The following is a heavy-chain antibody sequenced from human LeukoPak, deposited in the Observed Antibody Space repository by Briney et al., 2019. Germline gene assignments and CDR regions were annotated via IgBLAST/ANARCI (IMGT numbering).Heavy chain of an antibody. J-gene: IGHJ4*02. Sequence: PGGSLRLSCAASGFTFDDYAMSWVRQAPGKGLEWVSAISGSGGSTYYADSVKGRFTISRDNSKNTLYLQMNSLRAEDTAVYYCAKGEGYGDYAYLFDYWGQGTLVTVSS. CDR1: GFTFDDYA. CDR3: AKGEGYGDYAYLFDY. D-gene: IGHD4-17*01. CDR2: ISGSGGST. V-gene: IGHV3-23*01.